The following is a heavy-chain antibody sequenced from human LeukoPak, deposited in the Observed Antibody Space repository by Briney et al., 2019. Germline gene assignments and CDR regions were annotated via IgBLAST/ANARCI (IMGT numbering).Heavy chain of an antibody. V-gene: IGHV4-34*01. CDR1: GGSFSDYY. Sequence: SETLSLTCAVYGGSFSDYYWSWIRQPPGKGLEWIGEINHSGSTNYNPSLKSRVTISVDTSKNQFSLKLSSVTAADTAVYYCARRIYGGNPYYFDYWGQGTLVTVSS. CDR3: ARRIYGGNPYYFDY. J-gene: IGHJ4*02. CDR2: INHSGST. D-gene: IGHD4-23*01.